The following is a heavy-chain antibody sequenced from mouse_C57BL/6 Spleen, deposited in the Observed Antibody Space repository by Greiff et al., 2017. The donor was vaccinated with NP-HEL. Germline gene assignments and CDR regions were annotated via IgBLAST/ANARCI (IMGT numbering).Heavy chain of an antibody. V-gene: IGHV1-69*01. CDR1: GYTFTSYW. Sequence: QVQLQQPGAELVMPGASVKLSCKASGYTFTSYWMHWVKQRPGQGLEWIGEIDPSDSYTNYNQKFKGKSTLTVDKSSSTAYMQLSSLTSEDSAVYYCARGALGYYFDYWGQGTTLTVSS. D-gene: IGHD3-1*01. J-gene: IGHJ2*01. CDR3: ARGALGYYFDY. CDR2: IDPSDSYT.